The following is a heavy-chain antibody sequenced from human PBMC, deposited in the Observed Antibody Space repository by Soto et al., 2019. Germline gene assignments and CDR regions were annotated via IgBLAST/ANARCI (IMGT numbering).Heavy chain of an antibody. D-gene: IGHD3-16*02. CDR1: GFTFSIYW. V-gene: IGHV3-74*01. CDR3: ARDSFDDYIWGSYRLYAFDI. CDR2: INSDGSST. Sequence: PAGSLRLSCAASGFTFSIYWMHWVFQAQGKGLVWVSRINSDGSSTSYADSVKGRFTISRDNAKNTLYLQMNSLRAEDTAVYYSARDSFDDYIWGSYRLYAFDIWGQGTMVTVSS. J-gene: IGHJ3*02.